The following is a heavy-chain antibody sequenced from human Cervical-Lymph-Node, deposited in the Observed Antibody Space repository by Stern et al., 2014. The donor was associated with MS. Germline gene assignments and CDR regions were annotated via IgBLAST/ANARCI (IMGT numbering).Heavy chain of an antibody. CDR1: GGSISSYY. J-gene: IGHJ3*02. CDR2: IYYSGST. D-gene: IGHD1-26*01. V-gene: IGHV4-59*08. CDR3: ARHVSGSYRIDAFDI. Sequence: QVQLQESGPGLVKPSETLSLTCTVSGGSISSYYWSWIRQPPGKGLEWIGYIYYSGSTNYNPSLKSRVTISVDTSKNPFSLKLSSGTAADTAVYYCARHVSGSYRIDAFDIWGQGTMVTVSS.